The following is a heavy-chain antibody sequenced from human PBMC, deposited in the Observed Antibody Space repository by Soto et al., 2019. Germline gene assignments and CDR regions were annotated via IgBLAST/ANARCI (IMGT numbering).Heavy chain of an antibody. Sequence: ASVKVSCKASGGTFSSYAISWVRQAPGQGLEWMGIINPSGGSTSYAQKFQGRVTMTRDTSTSTVYMELSSLRSEDTAVYYCARTGHMTTEPPVYYYYYYMDVWGKGTTVTVSS. CDR3: ARTGHMTTEPPVYYYYYYMDV. D-gene: IGHD4-4*01. CDR1: GGTFSSYA. CDR2: INPSGGST. J-gene: IGHJ6*03. V-gene: IGHV1-46*01.